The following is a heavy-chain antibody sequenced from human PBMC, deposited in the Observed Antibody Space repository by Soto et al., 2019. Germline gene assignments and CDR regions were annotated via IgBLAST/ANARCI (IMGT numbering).Heavy chain of an antibody. CDR2: INSDGSST. Sequence: GVSLRLSCAASGFTFSSYWMHWVRQAPGKGLVWVSRINSDGSSTSYADSVKGRFTISRDNAKNTLYLQMNSLRAEDTALYYCAKDSWSSSSNYFDYWGQGTLVTVPS. CDR3: AKDSWSSSSNYFDY. V-gene: IGHV3-74*01. J-gene: IGHJ4*02. CDR1: GFTFSSYW. D-gene: IGHD6-13*01.